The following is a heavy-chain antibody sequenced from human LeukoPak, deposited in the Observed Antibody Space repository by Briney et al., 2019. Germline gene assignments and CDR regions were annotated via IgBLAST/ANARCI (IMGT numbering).Heavy chain of an antibody. Sequence: GGSLRLSCAASGFTFSSYAMSWVRQAPGRGLEWVSAISGSGGSTYHADSVEGRSPIPRENSKNTRYLQMNSLRAEDTAVYYCANVESYNWFDPWGQGTLVTAS. CDR3: ANVESYNWFDP. CDR2: ISGSGGST. CDR1: GFTFSSYA. J-gene: IGHJ5*02. D-gene: IGHD3-3*01. V-gene: IGHV3-23*01.